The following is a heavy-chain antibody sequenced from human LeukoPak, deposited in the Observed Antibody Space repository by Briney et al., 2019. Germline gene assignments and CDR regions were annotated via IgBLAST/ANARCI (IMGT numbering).Heavy chain of an antibody. J-gene: IGHJ4*02. CDR3: ARDESNSDFWSGYYVFDS. Sequence: ASVKVSCKASGCTFTGYYMHWVRQAPGQGLEWMGWINPNSGGTNYAQNFQGRVIMTRDTSINTAYMELTRLTSDDTAIYYCARDESNSDFWSGYYVFDSWGQGTLVTVSS. CDR1: GCTFTGYY. D-gene: IGHD3-3*01. V-gene: IGHV1-2*02. CDR2: INPNSGGT.